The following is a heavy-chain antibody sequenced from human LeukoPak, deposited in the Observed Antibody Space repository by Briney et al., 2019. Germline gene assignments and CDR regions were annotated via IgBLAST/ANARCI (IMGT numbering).Heavy chain of an antibody. CDR1: GGTFSSYA. V-gene: IGHV1-69*04. CDR3: ASVDTATEDGFDY. D-gene: IGHD5-18*01. Sequence: GASVKASCKASGGTFSSYAISWVRQAPGQGLEWMGRIIPILGIANYAQKFQGRVTITADKSTSTAYMELSSLRSEDTAVYYCASVDTATEDGFDYWGQGTLVTVSS. J-gene: IGHJ4*02. CDR2: IIPILGIA.